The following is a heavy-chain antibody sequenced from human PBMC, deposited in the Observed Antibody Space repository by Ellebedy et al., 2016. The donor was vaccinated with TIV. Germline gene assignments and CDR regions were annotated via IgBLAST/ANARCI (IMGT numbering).Heavy chain of an antibody. CDR2: LSSDGSNT. V-gene: IGHV3-74*01. J-gene: IGHJ4*02. D-gene: IGHD2-2*01. CDR3: ARTSSGCSSLSCDV. Sequence: GESLKISXAASGFTFSSYWMHWVRQAPGEGLGGVSRLSSDGSNTAYADSVKGRFTVSSDNDKNTLYLQMNSLRADDTAVYYCARTSSGCSSLSCDVWGQGTLVTVSS. CDR1: GFTFSSYW.